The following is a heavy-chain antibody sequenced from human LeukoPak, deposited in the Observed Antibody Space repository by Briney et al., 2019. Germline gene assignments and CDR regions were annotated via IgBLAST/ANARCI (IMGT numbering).Heavy chain of an antibody. CDR3: GTMYSSSWYVLESEYFQR. D-gene: IGHD6-13*01. Sequence: GGSLRLSCAASGFTFSSYAMSWVRQAPGKGLEWVSAISGSGGSTYYADSVKGRFTISRDNSKNTLYLQMNSLRAEDTAVYYCGTMYSSSWYVLESEYFQRWGQGTLVTVSS. CDR1: GFTFSSYA. J-gene: IGHJ1*01. V-gene: IGHV3-23*01. CDR2: ISGSGGST.